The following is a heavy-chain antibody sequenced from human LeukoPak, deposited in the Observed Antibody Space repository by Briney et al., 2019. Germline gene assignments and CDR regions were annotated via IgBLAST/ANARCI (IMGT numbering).Heavy chain of an antibody. D-gene: IGHD2-2*01. V-gene: IGHV1-2*02. J-gene: IGHJ3*02. CDR3: ARRYRDSTRCYDAFDI. CDR1: GYTFTGYY. Sequence: GASVKVSCKASGYTFTGYYIHWVRQAPGQGLEWMGWINPNSGGTNYAQKFQGRVTMTRDTSISTAYMELSGLRSDDTAAYYCARRYRDSTRCYDAFDIWGQGTMVTVSS. CDR2: INPNSGGT.